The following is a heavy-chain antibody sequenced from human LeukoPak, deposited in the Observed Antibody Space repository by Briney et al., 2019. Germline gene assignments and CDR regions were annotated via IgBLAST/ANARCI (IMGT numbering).Heavy chain of an antibody. CDR3: ARDHYGSGSYKAYFVY. V-gene: IGHV4-4*07. Sequence: SETLSLTCTVSDASATTYSWSWLRQPAGKGLEWIGRVYSSGATKYNPSLKSRVTISADTSKNQFSLKLPSVTAADTAVYYCARDHYGSGSYKAYFVYWGHGIQVTVSS. CDR2: VYSSGAT. J-gene: IGHJ4*01. D-gene: IGHD3-10*01. CDR1: DASATTYS.